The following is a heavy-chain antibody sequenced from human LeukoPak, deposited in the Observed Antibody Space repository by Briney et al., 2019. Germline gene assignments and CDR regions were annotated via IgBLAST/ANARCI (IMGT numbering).Heavy chain of an antibody. J-gene: IGHJ4*02. CDR3: TRHGESYYDSE. CDR2: IRSKANSYAT. CDR1: GFTFSGSA. D-gene: IGHD3-22*01. Sequence: PGGSLRLSCAASGFTFSGSAMHWVRRASGKGLEWVGRIRSKANSYATAYAASVKGRFNISRDDSKNTAYLQMNSLKTEDTAVYYCTRHGESYYDSEWGQGTLVTVSS. V-gene: IGHV3-73*01.